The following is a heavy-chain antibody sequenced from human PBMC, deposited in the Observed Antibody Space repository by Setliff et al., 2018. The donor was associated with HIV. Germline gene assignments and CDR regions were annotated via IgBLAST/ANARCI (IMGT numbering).Heavy chain of an antibody. CDR1: GYSISSGYY. J-gene: IGHJ6*02. CDR2: IYHSGST. Sequence: PSETLSLTCAVSGYSISSGYYWGWIRQPPGKGLEWIGSIYHSGSTYYNPSLKSRVTISVDTSKNQFSLKLSSVTAADMAVYYCARQYNRQYGMDVWGQGTTVTVSS. D-gene: IGHD1-20*01. V-gene: IGHV4-38-2*01. CDR3: ARQYNRQYGMDV.